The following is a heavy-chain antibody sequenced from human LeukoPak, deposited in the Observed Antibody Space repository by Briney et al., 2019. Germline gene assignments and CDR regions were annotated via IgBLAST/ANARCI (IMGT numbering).Heavy chain of an antibody. CDR3: ARVPAYGDYFDY. CDR2: ISSSSSYT. D-gene: IGHD4-17*01. Sequence: GGSLRLSCAPSGFTFSHYYMSWLRRAPGKGVEWVSYISSSSSYTNYADSGKGLLTISRDNAKNSVYLQMNSQRAEDTAVYYCARVPAYGDYFDYWGQGTLVTVSS. CDR1: GFTFSHYY. V-gene: IGHV3-11*05. J-gene: IGHJ4*02.